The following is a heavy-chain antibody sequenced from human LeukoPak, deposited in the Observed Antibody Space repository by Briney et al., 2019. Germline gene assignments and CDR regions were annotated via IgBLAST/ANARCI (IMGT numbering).Heavy chain of an antibody. V-gene: IGHV4-4*07. J-gene: IGHJ4*02. CDR1: SRPISSCY. CDR3: ARGFGGAAGDY. CDR2: IYNSGST. Sequence: SETLALIRTVSSRPISSCYQRWITHHARKGLEWIGRIYNSGSTNYNTALKGRVTMSVDTSKKQCSLKVSSVTAADTAVYYWARGFGGAAGDYWGQGTLVTVCS. D-gene: IGHD6-13*01.